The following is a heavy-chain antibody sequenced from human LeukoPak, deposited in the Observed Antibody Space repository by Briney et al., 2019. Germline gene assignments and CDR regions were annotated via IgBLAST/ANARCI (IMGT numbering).Heavy chain of an antibody. J-gene: IGHJ4*02. D-gene: IGHD3-16*01. CDR3: ASRPGYGASCYYFDY. CDR1: GYSFTSYW. CDR2: IYPGDSDT. Sequence: GESLKISCKGSGYSFTSYWIGWVRQMPGKGLEWMGIIYPGDSDTRYSPSFQGQVTISADKSISTAYLQWSSLKASATAMYYCASRPGYGASCYYFDYGGRGPLVTVSS. V-gene: IGHV5-51*01.